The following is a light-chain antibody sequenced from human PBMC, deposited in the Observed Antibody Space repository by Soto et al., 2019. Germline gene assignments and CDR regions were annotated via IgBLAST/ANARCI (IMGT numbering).Light chain of an antibody. CDR2: DAS. Sequence: EIVLTQSPGTLSLSPGETATLSCRASQTIGRNYLAWYQHKPGQTPRLLIYDASHRAAGIPARFSGSGFGTDFTLTISSLEPEDAAVYYCQQRSNWPPITFGQGTRLEIK. CDR3: QQRSNWPPIT. J-gene: IGKJ5*01. V-gene: IGKV3-11*01. CDR1: QTIGRNY.